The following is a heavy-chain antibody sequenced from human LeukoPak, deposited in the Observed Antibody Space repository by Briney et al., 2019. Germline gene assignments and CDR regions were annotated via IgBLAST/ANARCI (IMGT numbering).Heavy chain of an antibody. Sequence: GALRLSCAASGFTFSNYWMAWVRQAPGRGLEWVAVISYDGSNKYYADSVKGRFTISRDNSKNTLYLQMNSLRAEDTAVYYCARRGGYDDLDYWGQGTLVTVSS. V-gene: IGHV3-30*03. D-gene: IGHD5-12*01. CDR3: ARRGGYDDLDY. CDR2: ISYDGSNK. J-gene: IGHJ4*02. CDR1: GFTFSNYW.